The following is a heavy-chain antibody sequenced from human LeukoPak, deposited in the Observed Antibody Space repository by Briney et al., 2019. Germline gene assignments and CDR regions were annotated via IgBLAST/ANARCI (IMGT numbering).Heavy chain of an antibody. Sequence: SETLSLTCTVSGGSVSSGSYYWSWIRQPPGKGLEWIGYIYYSGSTNYNPSLKSRVTISVDTSKNQFSLKLSSVTAADTAVYYCVSSEVAYCGGDCYSKAFDIWGQGTMVTVSS. CDR3: VSSEVAYCGGDCYSKAFDI. V-gene: IGHV4-61*01. J-gene: IGHJ3*02. CDR1: GGSVSSGSYY. CDR2: IYYSGST. D-gene: IGHD2-21*02.